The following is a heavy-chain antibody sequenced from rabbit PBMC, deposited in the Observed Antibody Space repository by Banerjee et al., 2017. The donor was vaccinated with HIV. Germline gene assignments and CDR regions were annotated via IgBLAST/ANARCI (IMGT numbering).Heavy chain of an antibody. J-gene: IGHJ4*01. D-gene: IGHD4-2*01. Sequence: QEQLEESGGGLVKPGGTLTLTCTASGFTISSGYYMCWVRQAPGKGLEWIACIYNGDGSTYYASWVNGRFSISKTSSTTVTLQMTSLTVADTATYFCARPRYAGNTGNNYGFGLWGQGTLVTVS. CDR1: GFTISSGYY. CDR3: ARPRYAGNTGNNYGFGL. V-gene: IGHV1S45*01. CDR2: IYNGDGST.